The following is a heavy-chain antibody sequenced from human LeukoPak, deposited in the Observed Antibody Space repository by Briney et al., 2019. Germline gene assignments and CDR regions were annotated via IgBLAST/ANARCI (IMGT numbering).Heavy chain of an antibody. J-gene: IGHJ4*02. CDR1: GITLSNYG. Sequence: GGSLRLSCAVSGITLSNYGMSWVRQAPGKGLEWVAGISGSGGRTNYADSVKGRFTISRDNPKNTLYLRMNSLRAEDTAVYFCARRGVVIRVILVGFHKEAYYFDSWGQGALVTVSS. V-gene: IGHV3-23*01. CDR2: ISGSGGRT. D-gene: IGHD3-22*01. CDR3: ARRGVVIRVILVGFHKEAYYFDS.